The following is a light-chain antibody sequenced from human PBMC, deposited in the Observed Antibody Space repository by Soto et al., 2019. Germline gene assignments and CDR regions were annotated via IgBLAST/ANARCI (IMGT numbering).Light chain of an antibody. CDR3: SSYTSSSNVV. CDR2: EVS. J-gene: IGLJ2*01. Sequence: QSVLTQPASVSGSPGQSITISCTGTSSDVGDYNYVSWYQQHPGKVPKLMIYEVSNRPSGVPNRFSGSKSGNTASLTISGLQAEDEADYYCSSYTSSSNVVFGGGTKVTVL. V-gene: IGLV2-14*01. CDR1: SSDVGDYNY.